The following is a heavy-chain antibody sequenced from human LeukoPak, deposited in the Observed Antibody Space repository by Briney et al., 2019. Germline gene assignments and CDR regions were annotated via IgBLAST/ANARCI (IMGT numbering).Heavy chain of an antibody. V-gene: IGHV3-23*01. CDR1: GFTFSSYA. J-gene: IGHJ3*02. CDR2: ISGSGGST. D-gene: IGHD3-22*01. CDR3: AKDQRGITMIVVGILGAFDI. Sequence: GGSLRLSCAPSGFTFSSYAMSCVRHSPGKGLEWVSAISGSGGSTYYADSVKGRFTISRDSSKNTLYLQMNSLRAEDTAVYYCAKDQRGITMIVVGILGAFDIWGQGTMVTVSS.